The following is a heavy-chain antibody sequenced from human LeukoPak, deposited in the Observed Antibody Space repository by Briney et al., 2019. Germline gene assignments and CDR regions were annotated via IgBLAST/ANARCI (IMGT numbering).Heavy chain of an antibody. D-gene: IGHD2-2*01. CDR2: MNTNSGNT. V-gene: IGHV1-8*02. CDR3: ARGGDIAVVPAAMIGP. J-gene: IGHJ5*02. Sequence: ASVKVSCKASGGTLSSYAINWVRQATGQGLEWMGWMNTNSGNTGHAQKFQGRLTMTRDTSTNTAYMELSSLRSEDTAVYYCARGGDIAVVPAAMIGPWGQGTLVTVSS. CDR1: GGTLSSYA.